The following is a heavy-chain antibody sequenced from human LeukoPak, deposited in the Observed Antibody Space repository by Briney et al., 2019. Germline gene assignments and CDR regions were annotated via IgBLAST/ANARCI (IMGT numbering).Heavy chain of an antibody. CDR3: ARDPHSLDY. J-gene: IGHJ4*02. CDR1: GFSFSSYS. CDR2: IAYTGTI. V-gene: IGHV3-48*01. Sequence: GGSLRLSCTASGFSFSSYSMNWVRQAPGKGLKWVAYIAYTGTIHYADSVRGRFAISRDNAKSSLFLQLNSLRAEDTAVYYCARDPHSLDYWGQGTLVTVSS.